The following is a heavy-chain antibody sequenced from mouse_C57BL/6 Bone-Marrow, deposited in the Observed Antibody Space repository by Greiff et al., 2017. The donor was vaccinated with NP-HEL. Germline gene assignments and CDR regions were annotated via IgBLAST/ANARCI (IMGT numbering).Heavy chain of an antibody. CDR3: VFYYGSSYEGLDY. CDR2: IYPGDGDT. V-gene: IGHV1-82*01. Sequence: VQGVESGPELVKPGASVKISCKASGYAFSSSWMNWVKQRPGKGLEWIGRIYPGDGDTNYNGKFKGKATLTADKSSSTAYMQLSSLTSEDSAVYFCVFYYGSSYEGLDYWGQGTSVTVSS. J-gene: IGHJ4*01. D-gene: IGHD1-1*01. CDR1: GYAFSSSW.